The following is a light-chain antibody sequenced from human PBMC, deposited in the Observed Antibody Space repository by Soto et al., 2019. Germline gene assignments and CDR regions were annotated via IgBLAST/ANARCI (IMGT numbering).Light chain of an antibody. V-gene: IGKV1-8*01. CDR1: QGISSY. J-gene: IGKJ1*01. Sequence: AIRMTQSPSSLSASTGDRVTITCRASQGISSYLAWYQQQPGKAPKLLIYAASTLQSGVPSRFSGSGSGTDFTLTISCLQSEDFATYYCQQYYSYPREFGQGTKV. CDR2: AAS. CDR3: QQYYSYPRE.